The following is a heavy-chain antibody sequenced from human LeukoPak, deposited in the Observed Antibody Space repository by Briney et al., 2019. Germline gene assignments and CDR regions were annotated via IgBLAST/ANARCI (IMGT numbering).Heavy chain of an antibody. Sequence: ASVKVSCKTSGYTFADYFIHWVRQAPGQGLEYMGRINANRGGAEYQQKFQGRVTMTRDMSISTAYVEVNWLISDDTAIYYCARDVSSTPNWEFDYWGQGTTVTVSS. J-gene: IGHJ4*02. CDR1: GYTFADYF. D-gene: IGHD1-26*01. V-gene: IGHV1-2*06. CDR3: ARDVSSTPNWEFDY. CDR2: INANRGGA.